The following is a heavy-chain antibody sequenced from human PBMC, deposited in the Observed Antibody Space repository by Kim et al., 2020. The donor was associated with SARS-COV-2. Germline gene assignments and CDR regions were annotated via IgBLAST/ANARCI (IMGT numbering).Heavy chain of an antibody. CDR3: TRADGYCSGATCYWADDAFDV. V-gene: IGHV3-21*01. Sequence: GGSLRLSCEASGFSLTPYAMNWVRQAPGTGLEWVSSITSDNNVYYADLVKGRFTVSRDNAKNSLFLQMNSLTAEDTALYFCTRADGYCSGATCYWADDAFDVWGQGTMVSVSP. CDR1: GFSLTPYA. D-gene: IGHD2-15*01. CDR2: ITSDNNV. J-gene: IGHJ3*01.